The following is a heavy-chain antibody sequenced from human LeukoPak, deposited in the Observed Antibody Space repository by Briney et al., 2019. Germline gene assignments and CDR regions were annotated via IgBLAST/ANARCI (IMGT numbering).Heavy chain of an antibody. J-gene: IGHJ6*02. V-gene: IGHV1-69*13. CDR1: GYTFTSYD. Sequence: ASVKVSCKASGYTFTSYDINWVRQATGQGLEWMGGIIPIFGTANYAQKFQGRVTITADESTSTAYMELSSLRSEDTAVYYCARQYCSSTSCIAYYYYYYGMDVWGQGTTVTVSS. CDR3: ARQYCSSTSCIAYYYYYYGMDV. CDR2: IIPIFGTA. D-gene: IGHD2-2*01.